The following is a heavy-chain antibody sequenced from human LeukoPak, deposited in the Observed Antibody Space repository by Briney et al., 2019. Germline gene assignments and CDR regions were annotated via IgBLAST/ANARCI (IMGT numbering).Heavy chain of an antibody. CDR1: GFTFSTYA. J-gene: IGHJ4*02. Sequence: GGSLRLSCAASGFTFSTYAMHWVRQAPGKGLEWVAVISYDGSNKYYADSVKGRFTISRDNSKNTLYLQMKSLRAEDTAVYYCARDFMYNVNCAGCWGQGTLVTVSS. CDR3: ARDFMYNVNCAGC. V-gene: IGHV3-30*04. CDR2: ISYDGSNK. D-gene: IGHD1-14*01.